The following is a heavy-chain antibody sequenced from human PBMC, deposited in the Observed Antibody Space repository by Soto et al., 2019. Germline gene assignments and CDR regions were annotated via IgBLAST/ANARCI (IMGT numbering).Heavy chain of an antibody. V-gene: IGHV3-48*01. Sequence: PGGSLRLSCAASGFTFSSYSMNWVRQAPGKGLEWVSYISSSSSTIYYADSVKGRFTISRDNAKNSLYLQMNSLRAEDTAVYYCARDHYCSGGSCYSWSDYYYYMDVWGKGTTVTVSS. CDR1: GFTFSSYS. J-gene: IGHJ6*03. CDR3: ARDHYCSGGSCYSWSDYYYYMDV. D-gene: IGHD2-15*01. CDR2: ISSSSSTI.